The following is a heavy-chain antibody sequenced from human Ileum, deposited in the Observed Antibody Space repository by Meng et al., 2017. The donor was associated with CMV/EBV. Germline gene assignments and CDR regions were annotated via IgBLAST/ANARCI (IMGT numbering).Heavy chain of an antibody. J-gene: IGHJ4*02. CDR1: GFTVTNAW. Sequence: LRLSCAASGFTVTNAWMSWVRQAPGKGLEWVGRIKSKTDGGTIDCTAPVKGRFTIARDESQNTMSLQMNSLKTEDTAVYYCTTDRFTWGQGTLVTVSS. D-gene: IGHD3-10*01. V-gene: IGHV3-15*01. CDR3: TTDRFT. CDR2: IKSKTDGGTI.